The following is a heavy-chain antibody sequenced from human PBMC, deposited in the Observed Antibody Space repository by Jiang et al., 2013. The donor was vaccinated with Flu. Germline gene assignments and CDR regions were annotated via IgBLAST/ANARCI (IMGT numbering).Heavy chain of an antibody. V-gene: IGHV5-51*01. D-gene: IGHD6-6*01. CDR1: GYTFNTYW. Sequence: GAEVKKPGESLRISCQGSGYTFNTYWIGWVRQMPGKGLEWMGIIYPGDSDARYSPSFQGQVTFSADKSINTAYVQWNSLKTSDTAMYYCARHASSTSGGGPFDIWGQGTMVTVSS. J-gene: IGHJ3*02. CDR3: ARHASSTSGGGPFDI. CDR2: IYPGDSDA.